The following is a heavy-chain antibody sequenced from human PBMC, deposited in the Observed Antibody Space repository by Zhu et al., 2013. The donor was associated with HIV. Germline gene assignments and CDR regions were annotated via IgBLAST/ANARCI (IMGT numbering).Heavy chain of an antibody. CDR1: GYTFTSYA. J-gene: IGHJ3*02. Sequence: QVQLVQSGAEVKKPGASVKVSCKASGYTFTSYAMHWVRQAPGQRLEWMGWINAGNGNTKYSQKFQGRVTITRDTSASTAYMELSSLRSEDTAVYYCARVRSSSFNDAFDIWGQGTMVTVSS. D-gene: IGHD6-13*01. CDR3: ARVRSSSFNDAFDI. CDR2: INAGNGNT. V-gene: IGHV1-3*01.